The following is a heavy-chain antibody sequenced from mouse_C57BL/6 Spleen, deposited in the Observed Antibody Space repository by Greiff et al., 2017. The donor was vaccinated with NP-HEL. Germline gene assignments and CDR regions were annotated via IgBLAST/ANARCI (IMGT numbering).Heavy chain of an antibody. V-gene: IGHV14-4*01. CDR3: TYNYYGSSYVFAY. CDR2: IDPENGDT. J-gene: IGHJ3*01. CDR1: GFNIKDDY. Sequence: EVQLQQSGAELVRPGASVKLSCTASGFNIKDDYMHWVKQRPEQGLEWIGWIDPENGDTEYASKFQGKATITADTSSNTAYLQLSSLTSEDTAVYYCTYNYYGSSYVFAYWGQGTLVTVSA. D-gene: IGHD1-1*01.